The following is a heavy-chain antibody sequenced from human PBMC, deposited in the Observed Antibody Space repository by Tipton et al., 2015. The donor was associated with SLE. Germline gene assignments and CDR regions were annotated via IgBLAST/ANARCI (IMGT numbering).Heavy chain of an antibody. CDR3: AKDGDSGSTYYYYYYMDV. J-gene: IGHJ6*03. V-gene: IGHV3-30*04. CDR2: ISYDGSNK. CDR1: GFSFISYA. Sequence: SLRLSCAVSGFSFISYAMHWVRQAPGQGLEWVATISYDGSNKYYADSVKGRFSISRDNSKNTLYLQMNSLRAEDTAVYFCAKDGDSGSTYYYYYYMDVWGKGTTVTVSS. D-gene: IGHD1-26*01.